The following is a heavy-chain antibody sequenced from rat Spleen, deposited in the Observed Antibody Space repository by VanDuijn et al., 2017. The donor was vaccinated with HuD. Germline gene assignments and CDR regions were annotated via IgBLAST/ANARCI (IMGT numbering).Heavy chain of an antibody. Sequence: EVQLVESDGALVQPGRSLKLSCAASGFTFSDYYMAWVRQDPTKGLEWVTTISSDGSTPYYRDSVRGRFTVSRDNAKSTLYLQMDSLRSEDMATYYCVRQGYLRDWYFDFWGPGTMVTVSS. CDR2: ISSDGSTP. D-gene: IGHD2-7*01. V-gene: IGHV5-29*01. J-gene: IGHJ1*01. CDR1: GFTFSDYY. CDR3: VRQGYLRDWYFDF.